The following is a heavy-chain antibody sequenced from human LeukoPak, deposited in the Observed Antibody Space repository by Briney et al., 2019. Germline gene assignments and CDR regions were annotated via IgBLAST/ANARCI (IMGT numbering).Heavy chain of an antibody. CDR1: GYTFTGYY. D-gene: IGHD4-17*01. V-gene: IGHV1-2*02. CDR3: ARRGNYGDYFDY. Sequence: ASVKVSCKASGYTFTGYYMHWVRQAPGQGLEWMGWINPNSGSTNYAQRFQGRVTMTRDTSISTAFMDLSRLRSDDTAVYYCARRGNYGDYFDYWGQGTLVTVSS. J-gene: IGHJ4*02. CDR2: INPNSGST.